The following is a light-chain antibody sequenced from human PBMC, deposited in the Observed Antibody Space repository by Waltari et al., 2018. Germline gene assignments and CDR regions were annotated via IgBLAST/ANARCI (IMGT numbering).Light chain of an antibody. CDR3: QQYGTSPFT. Sequence: ELVLTKSPGTLSLSTGERATLSCRASHGISGNSLAWYQQKPGQPPRLLIFGASNWAAGIPDRFTGSGSGTDFTLTISRLEPEDFAVYYCQQYGTSPFTFGAGTRVEIK. V-gene: IGKV3-20*01. J-gene: IGKJ3*01. CDR1: HGISGNS. CDR2: GAS.